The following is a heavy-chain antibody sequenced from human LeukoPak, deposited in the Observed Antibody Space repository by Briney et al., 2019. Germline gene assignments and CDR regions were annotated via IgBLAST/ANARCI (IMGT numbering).Heavy chain of an antibody. J-gene: IGHJ4*02. Sequence: PGGSLRLSCGASGFSFISYGMHWVRQAPGKGLEWVGVISDDGRSKDYADSVKGRFTISRDNSKDTLYLQMNNLRAEDTAVYYCAKRPSDYGDYVTYFDHWGQGTLVTVSS. CDR1: GFSFISYG. V-gene: IGHV3-30*18. CDR3: AKRPSDYGDYVTYFDH. D-gene: IGHD4-17*01. CDR2: ISDDGRSK.